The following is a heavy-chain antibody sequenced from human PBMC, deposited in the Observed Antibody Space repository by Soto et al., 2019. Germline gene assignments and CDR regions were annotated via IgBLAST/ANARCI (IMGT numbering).Heavy chain of an antibody. CDR2: ISSSGSTI. D-gene: IGHD3-22*01. V-gene: IGHV3-48*03. Sequence: PGGSLRLSCAASGFTFSSYEMNWVRQAPGKGLEWVSYISSSGSTIYYADSVKGRFTISRDNAKNSLYLQMNSLRAEDTAVYYCARSPSPYYYDSTGSGGAFDIWGQGTMVTVSS. CDR1: GFTFSSYE. J-gene: IGHJ3*02. CDR3: ARSPSPYYYDSTGSGGAFDI.